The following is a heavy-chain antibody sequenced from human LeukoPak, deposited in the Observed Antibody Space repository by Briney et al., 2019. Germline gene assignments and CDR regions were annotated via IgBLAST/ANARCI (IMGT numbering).Heavy chain of an antibody. CDR1: GFTFSSYS. CDR2: ISSSSSTI. V-gene: IGHV3-48*01. J-gene: IGHJ6*03. CDR3: ARSMVNYYYYYMDV. D-gene: IGHD2-8*01. Sequence: GGSLRLSCAASGFTFSSYSMNWVRQAPGKGLEWVSYISSSSSTIYYADSVKGRFTISRDSSKNTLYFQMNSLRAEDTAMYYCARSMVNYYYYYMDVWGRGTTVTVSS.